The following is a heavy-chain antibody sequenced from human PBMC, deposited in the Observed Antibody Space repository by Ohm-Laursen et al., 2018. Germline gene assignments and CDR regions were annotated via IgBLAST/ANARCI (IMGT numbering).Heavy chain of an antibody. V-gene: IGHV4-39*01. CDR3: ARHAAYCGGDCYSRWFDP. D-gene: IGHD2-21*02. CDR1: GGSISSSSYY. Sequence: GTLSFTCTVSGGSISSSSYYWGWIRQPPGKGLEWIGSIYYSGSTYYNPSLKSRVTISVDTSKNQFSLKLSSMTAADTAVYYCARHAAYCGGDCYSRWFDPWGQGTLVTVSS. CDR2: IYYSGST. J-gene: IGHJ5*02.